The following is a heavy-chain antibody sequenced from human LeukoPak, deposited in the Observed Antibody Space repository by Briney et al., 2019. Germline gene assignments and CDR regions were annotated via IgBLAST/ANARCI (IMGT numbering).Heavy chain of an antibody. J-gene: IGHJ6*03. Sequence: SETLSVTCTVSGGSISSHYWSWIRQSPGKGLEWIGNVYSSGSTNYNPSLWSRVTISVDTSQNHFSLKLISATAADTAVYYCARGCAAARLRYNHYHYMDVWGKGTTVTVSS. CDR2: VYSSGST. CDR1: GGSISSHY. CDR3: ARGCAAARLRYNHYHYMDV. D-gene: IGHD6-13*01. V-gene: IGHV4-59*11.